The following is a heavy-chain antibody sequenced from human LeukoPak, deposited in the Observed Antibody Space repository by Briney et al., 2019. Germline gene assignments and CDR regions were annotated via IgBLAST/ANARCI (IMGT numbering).Heavy chain of an antibody. D-gene: IGHD6-13*01. V-gene: IGHV4-61*01. J-gene: IGHJ4*02. CDR2: IYYSGST. CDR1: GGSASSGSYY. Sequence: SETLSLTCTVSGGSASSGSYYWSWIRQPPGKGLEWIGYIYYSGSTNYNPSLKSRVTISVDTSKNQFSLKLSSVTAADTAVYYCARGVEYSSSPNFDYWGQGTLVTVSS. CDR3: ARGVEYSSSPNFDY.